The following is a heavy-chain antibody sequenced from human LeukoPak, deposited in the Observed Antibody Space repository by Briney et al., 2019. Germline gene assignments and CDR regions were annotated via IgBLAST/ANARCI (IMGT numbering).Heavy chain of an antibody. CDR1: GGSISGYY. Sequence: SETLSLTCTVSGGSISGYYWSWIRQPPGEGLEWIGYIYYSGSTNYNPSLKSRVTISVDTSKNQISLKLSSVTAADTAVYFCARDGGSGSYYRFDSWGQGTLVTVSS. CDR3: ARDGGSGSYYRFDS. V-gene: IGHV4-59*01. D-gene: IGHD3-10*01. J-gene: IGHJ4*02. CDR2: IYYSGST.